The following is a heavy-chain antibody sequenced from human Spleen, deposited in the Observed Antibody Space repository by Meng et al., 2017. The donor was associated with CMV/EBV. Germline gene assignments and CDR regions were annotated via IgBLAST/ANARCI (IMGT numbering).Heavy chain of an antibody. D-gene: IGHD2-2*01. V-gene: IGHV3-21*01. J-gene: IGHJ6*02. Sequence: GESLKISCAASGFTFSSSSMNWVRQAPGKGLEWVSSISSASTYIYYADSLKGRITISRDNAKNSLYLQMNSLRAEDTAVYYCARGIIPDYYFYGMDVWGQGTTVTVSS. CDR1: GFTFSSSS. CDR2: ISSASTYI. CDR3: ARGIIPDYYFYGMDV.